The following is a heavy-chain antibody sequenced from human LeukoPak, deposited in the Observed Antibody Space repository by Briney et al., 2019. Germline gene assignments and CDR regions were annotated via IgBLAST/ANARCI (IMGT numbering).Heavy chain of an antibody. J-gene: IGHJ4*02. CDR2: IYYSGST. V-gene: IGHV4-39*07. CDR1: GGSISSSSYY. Sequence: PSETLSLTCTVSGGSISSSSYYWGWIRQPPGKGLEWIGSIYYSGSTYYNPSLKSRVTISVDTSKNQFSLKLSSVTAADTAVYYCATHVGGHDYGYFYWGQGTLVTVSS. CDR3: ATHVGGHDYGYFY. D-gene: IGHD4-17*01.